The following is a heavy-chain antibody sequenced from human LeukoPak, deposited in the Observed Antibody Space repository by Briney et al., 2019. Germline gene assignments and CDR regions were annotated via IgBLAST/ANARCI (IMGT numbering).Heavy chain of an antibody. CDR3: ARDADPIVGATL. CDR2: IYTSGST. Sequence: SETLSLTCTVSGGSISSGSDYWSWIRQPAGKGLEWIGRIYTSGSTNYNPSLKSRVTMSVDTSKNQFSLKLSSVTAADTAVYYCARDADPIVGATLWGQGTLVTVSS. J-gene: IGHJ4*02. V-gene: IGHV4-61*02. D-gene: IGHD1-26*01. CDR1: GGSISSGSDY.